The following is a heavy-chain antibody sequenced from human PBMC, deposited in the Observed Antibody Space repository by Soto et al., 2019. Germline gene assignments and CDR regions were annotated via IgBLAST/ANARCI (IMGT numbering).Heavy chain of an antibody. D-gene: IGHD4-17*01. J-gene: IGHJ4*02. Sequence: QAPGQGLEWMGGIILPFGTANYAQKFQGRVTITADESMTTAYMELSGLRSEDTAVYYCARGPDYAGYFEYLGQGTLVTSPQ. V-gene: IGHV1-69*01. CDR3: ARGPDYAGYFEY. CDR2: IILPFGTA.